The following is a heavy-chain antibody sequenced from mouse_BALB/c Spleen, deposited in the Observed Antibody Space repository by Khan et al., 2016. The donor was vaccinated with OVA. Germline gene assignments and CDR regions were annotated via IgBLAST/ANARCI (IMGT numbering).Heavy chain of an antibody. J-gene: IGHJ4*01. Sequence: QMQLEQSGPGLVAPSQSLSITCTVSGFSLSRYNIHWVRQPPGKGLEWLGMIWGVGDTDYNSTLKSRLSISKDNSKSQVFLKVKSLQTNDSAMYHGARAYYRYDGYYAMDYWGQGTSVTVFS. D-gene: IGHD2-14*01. CDR3: ARAYYRYDGYYAMDY. CDR1: GFSLSRYN. V-gene: IGHV2-6-4*01. CDR2: IWGVGDT.